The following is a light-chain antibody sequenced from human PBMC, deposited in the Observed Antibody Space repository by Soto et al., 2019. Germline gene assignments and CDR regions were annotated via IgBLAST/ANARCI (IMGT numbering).Light chain of an antibody. V-gene: IGKV3-11*01. J-gene: IGKJ5*01. CDR2: DAS. Sequence: ESVLTQTPGTLPSSPGDRDTLPCMPGQTVSNNYLAWCHEKPGQAPXLXXYDASKRATGIPARFSGNESGTDFTLTISSLETEDFAVYDGQQRSNWPPITFSQGTRREI. CDR1: QTVSNNY. CDR3: QQRSNWPPIT.